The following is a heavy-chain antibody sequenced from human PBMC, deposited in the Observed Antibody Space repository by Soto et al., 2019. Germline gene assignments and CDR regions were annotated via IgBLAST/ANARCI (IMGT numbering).Heavy chain of an antibody. CDR3: AKSAEWLPNYYYYGMDV. Sequence: PGGSLRLSCAASGFTFSSYGMHWVRQAPGKGLEWVAVISYDGSNKYYADSVKGRFTISRDNSKNTLYLQMNSLRAEDTAVYYCAKSAEWLPNYYYYGMDVWGQGTTVTVSS. V-gene: IGHV3-30*18. D-gene: IGHD3-3*01. J-gene: IGHJ6*02. CDR1: GFTFSSYG. CDR2: ISYDGSNK.